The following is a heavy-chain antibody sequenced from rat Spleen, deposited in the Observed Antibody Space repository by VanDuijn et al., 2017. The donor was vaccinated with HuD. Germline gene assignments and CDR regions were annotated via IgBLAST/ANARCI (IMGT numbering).Heavy chain of an antibody. CDR2: ISTGGNT. CDR1: GFSLTSNG. Sequence: QVQLKESGPGLVQPSQTLSLTCTVSGFSLTSNGVSWVRKPPGKGLEWLAAISTGGNTYYNSGLKSRLGISRDTSKSQVFLKMNSLQTEDTAIYFCVRERVPGFAFYFDYWGQGVMVTVSS. D-gene: IGHD1-4*01. CDR3: VRERVPGFAFYFDY. J-gene: IGHJ2*01. V-gene: IGHV2S12*01.